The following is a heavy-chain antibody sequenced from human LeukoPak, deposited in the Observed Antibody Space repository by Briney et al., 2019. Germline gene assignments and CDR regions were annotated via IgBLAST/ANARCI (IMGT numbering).Heavy chain of an antibody. CDR2: ITGSGDST. CDR1: GFTFSNYA. J-gene: IGHJ4*02. D-gene: IGHD2-15*01. CDR3: AKLYCSGSSCYSIDH. V-gene: IGHV3-23*01. Sequence: GGSLRLSCAASGFTFSNYAMSWVRQAPGKGLEWVSTITGSGDSTYYADSVKGRFTLSRDISKNTLCLQMNSLRAEDTAVYYCAKLYCSGSSCYSIDHWGQGTLVTVSS.